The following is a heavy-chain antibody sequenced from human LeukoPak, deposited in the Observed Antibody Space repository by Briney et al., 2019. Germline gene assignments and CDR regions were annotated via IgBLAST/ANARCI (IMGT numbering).Heavy chain of an antibody. CDR2: IRGSGGST. CDR3: AKDLLPSLRYFDWLFFDY. Sequence: GGSLRLSCAASGFTFSSYAMSWVRQAPGKGLEWVSAIRGSGGSTYYADSVKGRFTISRDNSKNTLYLQMNSLRAEDTAVYYCAKDLLPSLRYFDWLFFDYWGQGTLVTVSS. D-gene: IGHD3-9*01. CDR1: GFTFSSYA. J-gene: IGHJ4*02. V-gene: IGHV3-23*01.